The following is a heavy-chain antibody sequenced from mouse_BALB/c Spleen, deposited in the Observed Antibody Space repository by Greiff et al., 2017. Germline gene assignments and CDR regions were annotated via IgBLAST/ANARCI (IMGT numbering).Heavy chain of an antibody. CDR2: IDTSDSYT. CDR1: GYTFTDYW. J-gene: IGHJ3*01. D-gene: IGHD1-1*01. Sequence: VQLQQPGAELVMPGASVKMSCKASGYTFTDYWMHWVKQRPGQGLEWIGAIDTSDSYTSYNQKFKGKATLTVDESSSTAYMQLSSLTSEDSAVYYCGANYYGSSPGFAYWGQGTLVTVSA. CDR3: GANYYGSSPGFAY. V-gene: IGHV1-69*01.